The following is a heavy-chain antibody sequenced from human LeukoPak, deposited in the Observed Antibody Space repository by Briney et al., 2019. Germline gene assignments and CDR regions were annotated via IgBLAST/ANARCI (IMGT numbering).Heavy chain of an antibody. J-gene: IGHJ6*03. V-gene: IGHV4-34*01. CDR1: GGSFSGYY. CDR2: INHSGST. CDR3: ARGPRYGTGGVCYYYYYMDV. D-gene: IGHD2-8*02. Sequence: SETLSLTCAVYGGSFSGYYWSWIRQPPGKGLEWIGEINHSGSTNYNPSLKSRVTISVDTSKNQFSLKLSSVTAADTAVYYCARGPRYGTGGVCYYYYYMDVWGKGTTVTVSS.